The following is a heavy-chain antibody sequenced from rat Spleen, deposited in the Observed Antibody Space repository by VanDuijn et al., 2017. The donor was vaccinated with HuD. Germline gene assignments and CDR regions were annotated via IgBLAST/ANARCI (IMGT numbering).Heavy chain of an antibody. Sequence: EVQLVESGGGLVQPGRSLKLSCAASGFTFSSFAMAWVRQAPKKGLDWVATITSGGSNTYYPDSVKGRFTISRDNAKSTLYLQMDSLRSEDTATYYCATLYTTGTLYYFDYWGQGVMVTVSS. CDR1: GFTFSSFA. CDR2: ITSGGSNT. V-gene: IGHV5-25*01. CDR3: ATLYTTGTLYYFDY. J-gene: IGHJ2*01. D-gene: IGHD1-6*01.